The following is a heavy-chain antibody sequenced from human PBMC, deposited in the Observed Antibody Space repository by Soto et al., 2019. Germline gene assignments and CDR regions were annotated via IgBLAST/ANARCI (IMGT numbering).Heavy chain of an antibody. CDR1: GGSISSSSYY. CDR2: IYYSGST. D-gene: IGHD2-21*02. CDR3: ARPSRGEVTRLDY. J-gene: IGHJ4*02. Sequence: SETLSLTCTVSGGSISSSSYYWGWIRQPPGKGLEWIGSIYYSGSTYYNPSLKSRVTISVDTSKHQFSLKLSSVTAADTAVYYCARPSRGEVTRLDYWGQGTLVTVSS. V-gene: IGHV4-39*01.